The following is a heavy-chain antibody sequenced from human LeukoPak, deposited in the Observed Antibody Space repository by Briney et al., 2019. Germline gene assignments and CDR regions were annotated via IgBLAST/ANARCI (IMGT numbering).Heavy chain of an antibody. D-gene: IGHD3-22*01. V-gene: IGHV4-61*01. CDR2: IYYSGST. CDR3: AREMDDSSGYYYVAWFDP. CDR1: GASVSSGSCY. J-gene: IGHJ5*02. Sequence: SDTLSLTCTVSGASVSSGSCYWSRIRQPRGKGLEWIGYIYYSGSTNYNPSLKSRVTISVDTSKNQFSLKLSSVTAADTAVYYCAREMDDSSGYYYVAWFDPWGQGTLVTVSS.